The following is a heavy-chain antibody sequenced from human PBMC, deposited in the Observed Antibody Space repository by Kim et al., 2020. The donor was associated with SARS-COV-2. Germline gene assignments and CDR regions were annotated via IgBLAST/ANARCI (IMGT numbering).Heavy chain of an antibody. V-gene: IGHV4-4*02. Sequence: SETLSLPCAVSGGSISSSNWWSWVRQPPGKGLEWIGEIYHSGSTNYNPSLKSRVTISVDKSKNQFSLKLSSVTAADTAGYYCARDDFWSGYPRDYYGMDVWGKGTTVTVSS. D-gene: IGHD3-3*01. J-gene: IGHJ6*04. CDR1: GGSISSSNW. CDR2: IYHSGST. CDR3: ARDDFWSGYPRDYYGMDV.